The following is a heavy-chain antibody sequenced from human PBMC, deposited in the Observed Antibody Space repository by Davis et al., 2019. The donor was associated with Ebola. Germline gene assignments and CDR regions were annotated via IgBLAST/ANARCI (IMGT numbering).Heavy chain of an antibody. V-gene: IGHV4-59*11. J-gene: IGHJ4*02. CDR1: GVSISSHY. CDR3: ARDQKGDGYSSFEY. CDR2: SGGT. D-gene: IGHD5-24*01. Sequence: PSETLSLTCSVSGVSISSHYWSWVRQAPGKGLEFIAYSGGTIYSPSLKRRVSISIDTSKNQFSLKLTSVTAADTAFYYCARDQKGDGYSSFEYWGQGVLVTVSS.